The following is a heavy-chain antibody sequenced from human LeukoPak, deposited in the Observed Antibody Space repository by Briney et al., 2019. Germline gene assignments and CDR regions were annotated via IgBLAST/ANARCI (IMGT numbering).Heavy chain of an antibody. CDR2: ISYDGSNK. D-gene: IGHD3-22*01. CDR1: GFTFSSYA. CDR3: ARGSGYYSECDY. J-gene: IGHJ4*02. Sequence: PGRSPRLSCAASGFTFSSYAMHWVRQAPGKGLEWVAVISYDGSNKYYADSVKGRFTISRDNSKNTLYLQMNSLRAEDTAVYYCARGSGYYSECDYWGQGTLVTVSS. V-gene: IGHV3-30*04.